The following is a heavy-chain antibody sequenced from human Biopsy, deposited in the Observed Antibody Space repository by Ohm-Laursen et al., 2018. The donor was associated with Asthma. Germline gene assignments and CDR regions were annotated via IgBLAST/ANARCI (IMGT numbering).Heavy chain of an antibody. CDR1: GFTFRTYT. V-gene: IGHV3-21*01. CDR2: ISSSSTYI. D-gene: IGHD1-26*01. Sequence: SLRLSCSASGFTFRTYTMHWVRQAPGKGLEWVSSISSSSTYIYYADFVKGRFTISRDNSKNTLYLQMNSLRAEDTAVYYCAKEVFPGWELRRGPENWGQGTLVTVSS. CDR3: AKEVFPGWELRRGPEN. J-gene: IGHJ4*02.